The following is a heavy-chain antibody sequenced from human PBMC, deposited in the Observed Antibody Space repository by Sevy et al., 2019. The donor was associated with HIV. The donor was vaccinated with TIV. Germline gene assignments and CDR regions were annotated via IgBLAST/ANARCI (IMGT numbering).Heavy chain of an antibody. CDR1: GFTFSSYA. CDR2: ISYDGSNK. J-gene: IGHJ4*02. Sequence: GGSLRLSCAASGFTFSSYAMHWVRQAPGKGLEWVVVISYDGSNKYYADSVKGRFTNSRDNSKNTLYLQMNSLRAEDTAVYDCARDNPGIAAAGTEFGYFDYWGQGTLVTVSS. D-gene: IGHD6-13*01. CDR3: ARDNPGIAAAGTEFGYFDY. V-gene: IGHV3-30-3*01.